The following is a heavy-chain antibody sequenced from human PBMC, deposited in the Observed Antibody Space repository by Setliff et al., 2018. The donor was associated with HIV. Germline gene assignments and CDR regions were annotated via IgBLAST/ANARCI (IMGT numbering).Heavy chain of an antibody. J-gene: IGHJ4*02. CDR1: GFTFGDYA. CDR3: TRDLSHIVVVMPRFRY. Sequence: PGGSLRLSCTASGFTFGDYAMSWVRQAPGKGLEWVGFIRSKTYAGTTEYAASVIGRFTISRDDSKSIAYLQMNSLKTEDTAVYYCTRDLSHIVVVMPRFRYWGQGTLVTVSS. V-gene: IGHV3-49*04. CDR2: IRSKTYAGTT. D-gene: IGHD2-21*01.